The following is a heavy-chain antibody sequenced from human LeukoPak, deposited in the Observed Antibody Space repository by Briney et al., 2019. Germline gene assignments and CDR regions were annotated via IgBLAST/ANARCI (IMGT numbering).Heavy chain of an antibody. V-gene: IGHV3-48*03. CDR2: ISSSGSTI. Sequence: PGGSLRLSCAASGFTFSSYEMNWVRQAPGKGLEWVSYISSSGSTIYYADSVKGRFTISRDNAKNSLYLQMNSLRAEDTAVYYCARDKEQWLDVGVFDIWGQGTMVTVSS. J-gene: IGHJ3*02. D-gene: IGHD6-19*01. CDR1: GFTFSSYE. CDR3: ARDKEQWLDVGVFDI.